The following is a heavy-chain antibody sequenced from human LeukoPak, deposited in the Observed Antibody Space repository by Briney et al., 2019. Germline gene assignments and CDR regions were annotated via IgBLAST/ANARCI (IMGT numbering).Heavy chain of an antibody. V-gene: IGHV3-48*04. CDR3: ARGDQYGHFDF. CDR1: GFTFSSYS. Sequence: GGSLRLSCAASGFTFSSYSMNWVRQAPGKGLEWVSYISSSRSTIYYVDSVKGRFTISRDNAKNSLFLQMNSLGAEDTAVYYGARGDQYGHFDFWGQGTLVTVSS. J-gene: IGHJ4*02. D-gene: IGHD3-10*01. CDR2: ISSSRSTI.